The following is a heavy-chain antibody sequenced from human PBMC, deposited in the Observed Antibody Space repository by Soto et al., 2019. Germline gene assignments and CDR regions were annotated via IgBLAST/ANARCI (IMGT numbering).Heavy chain of an antibody. V-gene: IGHV4-61*01. J-gene: IGHJ4*02. CDR3: ARDRGYSGYDFYY. CDR2: VYYTANT. Sequence: SETLSLTCTVSGGSISSGSYYWSWIRQPPGKGLEWIGHVYYTANTKYSPSLKSRVTISVDTSKNQFSLKLNSVTAADTAVYYCARDRGYSGYDFYYWGQGTLVTVSS. CDR1: GGSISSGSYY. D-gene: IGHD5-12*01.